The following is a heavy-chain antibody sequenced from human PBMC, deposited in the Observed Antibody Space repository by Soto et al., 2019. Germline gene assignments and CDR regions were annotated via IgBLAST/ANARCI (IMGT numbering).Heavy chain of an antibody. CDR2: ISAYNGNT. V-gene: IGHV1-18*04. J-gene: IGHJ4*02. CDR3: ASCPPDHDYGEYVDY. D-gene: IGHD4-17*01. CDR1: GSTFTSYG. Sequence: QVQLVQSGAEVKKPGASVKVSCKASGSTFTSYGISWVRQAPGQGLEWMGWISAYNGNTNYAQKLQGRVTMTSDQSTSTAYMELRSLRADDTAVYDCASCPPDHDYGEYVDYWGQGPLVTVSS.